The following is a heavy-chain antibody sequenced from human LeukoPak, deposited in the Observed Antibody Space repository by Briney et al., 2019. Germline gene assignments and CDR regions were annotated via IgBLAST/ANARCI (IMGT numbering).Heavy chain of an antibody. V-gene: IGHV4-34*01. J-gene: IGHJ3*02. CDR1: GGSFSGYY. CDR3: ARGRAFDT. CDR2: INHSGST. Sequence: SETLSLTCAVYGGSFSGYYWSWIRQPPGKGLEWIGEINHSGSTNYNPSLKSRVTISVDTSKNQFSLKLSSVTAADTAVYYCARGRAFDTWGQGTMVTVSS.